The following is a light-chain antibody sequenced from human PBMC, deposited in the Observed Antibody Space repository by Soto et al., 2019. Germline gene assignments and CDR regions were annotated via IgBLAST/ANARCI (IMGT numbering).Light chain of an antibody. V-gene: IGKV3-15*01. Sequence: DIVMTQSPATLSVSPGERATLSCRASQSVSSNLAWYQQKPGQAPRLLIYGASTRATGLPARFSGSGSGTEFTLTIRSLPSEDFAVYYCQQYNNWPYTFGQGTKLEIK. J-gene: IGKJ2*01. CDR2: GAS. CDR3: QQYNNWPYT. CDR1: QSVSSN.